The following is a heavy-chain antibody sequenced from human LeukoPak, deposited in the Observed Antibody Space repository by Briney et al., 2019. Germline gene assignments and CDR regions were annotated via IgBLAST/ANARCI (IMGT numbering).Heavy chain of an antibody. J-gene: IGHJ4*02. D-gene: IGHD3-10*01. Sequence: KASETLSLTCAVYGGSFSGYYWSWIRQPPGKGLEWIGEINHSGSTNYNPSLKSRVTISVDTSKNQFSLKLSSVTAADTAVYYCARSMVRGVIFEAFFDYWGQGTLVTVSS. V-gene: IGHV4-34*01. CDR2: INHSGST. CDR3: ARSMVRGVIFEAFFDY. CDR1: GGSFSGYY.